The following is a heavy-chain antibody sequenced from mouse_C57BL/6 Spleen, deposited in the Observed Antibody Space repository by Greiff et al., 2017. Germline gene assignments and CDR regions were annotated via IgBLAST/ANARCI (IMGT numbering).Heavy chain of an antibody. J-gene: IGHJ4*01. Sequence: VQLKQSGPELVKPGDSVKISCKASGYSFTGYFMNWVMQSHGKSLEWIGRINPYNGDTFYNQKFKGKATLTVDKSSSTAHMELRSLTSEDSAVYYCARWDSQRYYAMDYWGQGTSVTVSS. D-gene: IGHD4-1*01. CDR1: GYSFTGYF. CDR2: INPYNGDT. V-gene: IGHV1-20*01. CDR3: ARWDSQRYYAMDY.